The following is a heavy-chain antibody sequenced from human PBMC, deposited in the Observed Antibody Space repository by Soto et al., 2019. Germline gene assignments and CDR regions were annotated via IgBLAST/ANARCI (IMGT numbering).Heavy chain of an antibody. CDR2: IHYRGST. CDR1: GASVSSGTHF. CDR3: ERGLSPYCSTSTCHPADVV. J-gene: IGHJ6*02. Sequence: QVQLQESGPGLVKPSETLSLTCTVSGASVSSGTHFWSWIRQPPGKGLEWIGNIHYRGSTSNNTSTRGEITISIDMSKNQFSVTVPSVTAADTAVYFCERGLSPYCSTSTCHPADVVWGQGTTVTVSS. D-gene: IGHD2-21*01. V-gene: IGHV4-61*01.